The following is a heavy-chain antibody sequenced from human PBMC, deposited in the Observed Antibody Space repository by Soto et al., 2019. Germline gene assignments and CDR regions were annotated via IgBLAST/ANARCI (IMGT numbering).Heavy chain of an antibody. Sequence: VASVKVSCKASGYTFTSYDINWVRQATGQGLEWMGWMNPNSGDTGYAQKFQGRVTMTRNTSISTAYMELSSLRSEDTAVYYCARGPDFWSGYPNHYYYYMDVWGKGTTVTVSS. J-gene: IGHJ6*03. CDR1: GYTFTSYD. V-gene: IGHV1-8*01. CDR2: MNPNSGDT. CDR3: ARGPDFWSGYPNHYYYYMDV. D-gene: IGHD3-3*01.